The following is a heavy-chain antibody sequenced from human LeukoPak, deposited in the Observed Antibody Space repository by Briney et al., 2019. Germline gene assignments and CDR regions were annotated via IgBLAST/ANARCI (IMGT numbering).Heavy chain of an antibody. CDR3: AKEVGDTALNYFGIDV. J-gene: IGHJ6*02. D-gene: IGHD5-18*01. V-gene: IGHV3-53*01. Sequence: GGSLRLSCAASGFTVSTNYMTWVRQAPGKGLEWVSIIFSGGATYYADSVKGRFTISRENSKNTLYLQMTNLRVEDTAVYYCAKEVGDTALNYFGIDVWGQGTTVIVS. CDR1: GFTVSTNY. CDR2: IFSGGAT.